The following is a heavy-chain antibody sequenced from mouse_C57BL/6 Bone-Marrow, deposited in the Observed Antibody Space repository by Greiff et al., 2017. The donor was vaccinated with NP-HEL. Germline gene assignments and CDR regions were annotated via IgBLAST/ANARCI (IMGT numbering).Heavy chain of an antibody. CDR3: ARADEDGYFDY. CDR1: GFNIKDYY. J-gene: IGHJ2*01. V-gene: IGHV14-2*01. Sequence: VQLKQSGAELVKPGASVKLSCTASGFNIKDYYMHWVKQRPEQGLEWIGRIDPEDGGTNYAPKFQGKATITADTSSNTAYLPLRSLTAEEAAVYYWARADEDGYFDYGGQGTTLTVSS. CDR2: IDPEDGGT.